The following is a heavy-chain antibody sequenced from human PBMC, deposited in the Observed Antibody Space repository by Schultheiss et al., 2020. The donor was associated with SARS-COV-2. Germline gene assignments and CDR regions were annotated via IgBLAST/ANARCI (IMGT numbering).Heavy chain of an antibody. Sequence: GESLKISCAASGFTFSNYDMHWVRQATGKGLEWVSNIGTAGDPYYSGSVKGRFTISRENAKNSLYLQMNSLRAGDTAVYYCARGGYCRGGICYSSYYDMDVWGQGTTVTVSS. V-gene: IGHV3-13*05. CDR3: ARGGYCRGGICYSSYYDMDV. J-gene: IGHJ6*02. CDR1: GFTFSNYD. CDR2: IGTAGDP. D-gene: IGHD2-15*01.